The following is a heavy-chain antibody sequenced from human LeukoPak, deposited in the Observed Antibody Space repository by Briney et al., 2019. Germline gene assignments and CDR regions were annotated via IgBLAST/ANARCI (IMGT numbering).Heavy chain of an antibody. CDR3: ASEYCSGGSCYFDY. CDR1: GFTVSSNY. J-gene: IGHJ4*02. CDR2: IYSGGST. D-gene: IGHD2-15*01. V-gene: IGHV3-53*01. Sequence: GGSLRLSCAASGFTVSSNYMSWVRQAPGKGLEWVSVIYSGGSTYYADSVKGRFTISRDNSKNTLYLQMNSLRAEDTAVYYCASEYCSGGSCYFDYWGQGTLVTVSS.